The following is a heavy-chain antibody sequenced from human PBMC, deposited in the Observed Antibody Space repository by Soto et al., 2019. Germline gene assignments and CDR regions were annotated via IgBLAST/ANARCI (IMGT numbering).Heavy chain of an antibody. D-gene: IGHD3-10*01. Sequence: LSLECTASGLTFGRDGRSWVRHAPGKGLEWVSAISGSGGSTYYADSVKGRFTISRDNSKNTLYLQMNSLRAEDTAVYYCANRKYYYGSGSFGYWGQGTLVTVSS. J-gene: IGHJ4*02. CDR3: ANRKYYYGSGSFGY. V-gene: IGHV3-23*01. CDR2: ISGSGGST. CDR1: GLTFGRDG.